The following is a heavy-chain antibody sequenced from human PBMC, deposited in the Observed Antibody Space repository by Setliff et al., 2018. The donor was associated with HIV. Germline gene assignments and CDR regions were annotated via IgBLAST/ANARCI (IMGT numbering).Heavy chain of an antibody. Sequence: PGGSLRLSCAASGFTFNKAWMNWVRQAPGKGLEWFSSITNNSDTLYAASVKGRFLISRDNAKNSLFLQMDSLRAEDTAVYYCARSRSTRDAFDIWGQGTMVTVS. J-gene: IGHJ3*02. CDR1: GFTFNKAW. D-gene: IGHD2-2*01. V-gene: IGHV3-21*01. CDR2: ITNNSDT. CDR3: ARSRSTRDAFDI.